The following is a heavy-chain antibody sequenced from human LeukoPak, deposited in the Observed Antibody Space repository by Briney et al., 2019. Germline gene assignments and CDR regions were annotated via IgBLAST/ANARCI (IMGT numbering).Heavy chain of an antibody. CDR1: GFTFSSYS. CDR2: ISSSSSYI. J-gene: IGHJ6*04. V-gene: IGHV3-21*01. Sequence: PGGSLRLSCAASGFTFSSYSMNWVRQAPGKGLEWVSSISSSSSYIYYADSVKGRFTISRDNAKNSLYLQMNSLRAEDTVVYYCAREPRIQLWLRFGMDVWGKGTTVTVSS. D-gene: IGHD5-18*01. CDR3: AREPRIQLWLRFGMDV.